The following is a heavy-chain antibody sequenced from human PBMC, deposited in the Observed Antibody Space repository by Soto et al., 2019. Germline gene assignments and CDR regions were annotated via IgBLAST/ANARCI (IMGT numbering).Heavy chain of an antibody. CDR3: AKVYYDILTGYYSQDYYYYMDV. CDR1: GFTFSSYA. D-gene: IGHD3-9*01. CDR2: ISGSGGST. V-gene: IGHV3-23*01. Sequence: EVQLLESGGGLVQPGGSLRLSCAASGFTFSSYAMSWVRQAPGKGLEWVSAISGSGGSTYYADSVKGGFTISRDNSKNTLYLQMNSLRAEDTAVYYCAKVYYDILTGYYSQDYYYYMDVWGKGTTVTVSS. J-gene: IGHJ6*03.